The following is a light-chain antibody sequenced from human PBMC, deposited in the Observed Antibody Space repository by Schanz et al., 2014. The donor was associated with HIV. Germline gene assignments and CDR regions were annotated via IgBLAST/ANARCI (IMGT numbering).Light chain of an antibody. V-gene: IGLV2-14*03. CDR3: CSYTTTSTYV. J-gene: IGLJ1*01. CDR1: SSDVGTYNS. Sequence: QSALTQPRSVSGSPGQSVAISCTGSSSDVGTYNSVSWYHQHPGKAPKLIIYGVANRPSGVSHRFSGSKSGNTASLTISGLQAEDEADYYCCSYTTTSTYVFGAGTKLTVL. CDR2: GVA.